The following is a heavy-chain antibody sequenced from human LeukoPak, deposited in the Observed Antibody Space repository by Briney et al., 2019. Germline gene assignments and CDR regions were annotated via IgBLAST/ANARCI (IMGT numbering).Heavy chain of an antibody. Sequence: GGSLRLSCAASGFTFSSYAMHWVRQAPGKGLEWAAVISYDGSNKYYADSVKGRFTISRDNSKNTLYLQMNSLRAEDTAVYYCARDHCSSTSCYNDYWGQGTLVTVSS. J-gene: IGHJ4*02. V-gene: IGHV3-30*07. CDR2: ISYDGSNK. CDR3: ARDHCSSTSCYNDY. CDR1: GFTFSSYA. D-gene: IGHD2-2*02.